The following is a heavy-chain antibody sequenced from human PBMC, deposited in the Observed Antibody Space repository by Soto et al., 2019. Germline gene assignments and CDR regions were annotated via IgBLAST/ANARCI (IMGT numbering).Heavy chain of an antibody. CDR1: GFTFSSHA. Sequence: EVQLLESGGGLVQPGGSLRLSCAASGFTFSSHAMSWVRQAPGKGLEWVSTIGGSGGSTYYADSVKGRFTISRDNSNNALHLQMNSLRAGDTAVYYCAKEILVKPPGTRAFDIWGQGTMVIVSS. J-gene: IGHJ3*02. D-gene: IGHD6-13*01. CDR3: AKEILVKPPGTRAFDI. V-gene: IGHV3-23*01. CDR2: IGGSGGST.